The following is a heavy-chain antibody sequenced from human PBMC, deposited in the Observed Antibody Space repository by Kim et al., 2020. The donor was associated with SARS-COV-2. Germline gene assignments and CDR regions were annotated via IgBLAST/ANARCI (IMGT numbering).Heavy chain of an antibody. Sequence: SETLSLTCTVSGGSISSYYWSWIRQPPGKGLEWIGYIYYSGSTNYNPSLKSRVTISVDTSKNQFSLKLSSVTAADTAVYYCARGTHVDTAMVLVLGWFDPWGQGTLVTVSS. CDR3: ARGTHVDTAMVLVLGWFDP. CDR1: GGSISSYY. V-gene: IGHV4-59*13. D-gene: IGHD5-18*01. J-gene: IGHJ5*02. CDR2: IYYSGST.